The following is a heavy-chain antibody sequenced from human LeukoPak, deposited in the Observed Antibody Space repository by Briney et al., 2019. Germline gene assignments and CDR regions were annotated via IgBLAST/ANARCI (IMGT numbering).Heavy chain of an antibody. CDR1: GFTFSGSA. V-gene: IGHV3-73*01. CDR3: TRQTYCSSTSCYNSPVDY. Sequence: GGSLRHSCAASGFTFSGSAMHWVRQASGKGLEWVGRIRSEANSYATAYAASVKGRFTISRDDSKNTAYLQMNSLKTEDTAVYYCTRQTYCSSTSCYNSPVDYWGQGTLVTVSS. D-gene: IGHD2-2*02. J-gene: IGHJ4*02. CDR2: IRSEANSYAT.